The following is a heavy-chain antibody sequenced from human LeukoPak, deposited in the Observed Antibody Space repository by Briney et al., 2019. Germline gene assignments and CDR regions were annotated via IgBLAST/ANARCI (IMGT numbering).Heavy chain of an antibody. CDR1: GYTFTSYG. D-gene: IGHD3-22*01. Sequence: ASVKVSCKASGYTFTSYGISWVRQAPGQGLEWMGWISAYNGNTNYAQKLQGRVTMTTDTSTSTAYMELRSLRSDDTAVYYCARIQYYYDSSGYFFDYWGQGTLVTVSS. V-gene: IGHV1-18*01. CDR2: ISAYNGNT. CDR3: ARIQYYYDSSGYFFDY. J-gene: IGHJ4*02.